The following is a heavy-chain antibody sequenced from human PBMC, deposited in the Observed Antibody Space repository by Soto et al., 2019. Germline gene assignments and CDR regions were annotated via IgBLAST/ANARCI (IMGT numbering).Heavy chain of an antibody. Sequence: ASVKVSCKASGYTFTSYDINWVRQATGQGLEWMGWMNPNSGNTGYAQKFQGRVTMTRNTSISTAYMELSSLRSEDTAVYYCARERYCSGGSCYWDGLTISAFDIWGQGTMITVSS. J-gene: IGHJ3*02. V-gene: IGHV1-8*01. CDR3: ARERYCSGGSCYWDGLTISAFDI. CDR1: GYTFTSYD. D-gene: IGHD2-15*01. CDR2: MNPNSGNT.